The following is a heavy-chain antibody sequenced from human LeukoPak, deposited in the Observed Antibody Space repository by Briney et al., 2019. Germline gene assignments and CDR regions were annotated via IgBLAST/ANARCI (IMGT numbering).Heavy chain of an antibody. Sequence: GGSLRLSCAASGFTVSSNYMSWVRQAPGRGLEWVSVIYSGGSTYYADSVKGRFTVSRDNSKNTLYLQMNSLRAEDTAVYYCARVGGGYDFGYWGQGTLVTVSS. CDR2: IYSGGST. J-gene: IGHJ4*02. D-gene: IGHD5-12*01. CDR3: ARVGGGYDFGY. V-gene: IGHV3-53*01. CDR1: GFTVSSNY.